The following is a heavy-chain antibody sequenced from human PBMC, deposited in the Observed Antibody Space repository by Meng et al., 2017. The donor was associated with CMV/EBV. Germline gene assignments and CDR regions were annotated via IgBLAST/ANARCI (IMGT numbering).Heavy chain of an antibody. V-gene: IGHV3-48*03. CDR1: GFTFSSYE. CDR3: AKDLQEDTHGYCSSTGSAREPMDV. D-gene: IGHD2-2*03. CDR2: ISSSGSTI. Sequence: GESLKISCAASGFTFSSYEMNWVRQAPGKGLEWVSYISSSGSTIVYADSVKGRFTISRDNSKNTLYLQMNSLRAEDTAVYYCAKDLQEDTHGYCSSTGSAREPMDVWGQGTTVTVSS. J-gene: IGHJ6*02.